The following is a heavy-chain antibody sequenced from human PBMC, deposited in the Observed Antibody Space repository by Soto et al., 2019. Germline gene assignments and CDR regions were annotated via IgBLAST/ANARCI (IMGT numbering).Heavy chain of an antibody. D-gene: IGHD6-19*01. CDR2: ISYDGSNK. CDR3: ARVIAVRGNYGMDV. V-gene: IGHV3-30*03. CDR1: GFTFSSYG. J-gene: IGHJ6*02. Sequence: GGSLRLSCAASGFTFSSYGMHWVRQAPGKGLEWVAVISYDGSNKYYADSVKGRFTISRDNSKNTLYLQMNSLRAEGTAVYYCARVIAVRGNYGMDVWGQGTTVTVSS.